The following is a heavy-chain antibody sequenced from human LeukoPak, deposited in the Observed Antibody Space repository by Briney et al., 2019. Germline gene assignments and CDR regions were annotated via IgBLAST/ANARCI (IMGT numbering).Heavy chain of an antibody. V-gene: IGHV5-51*01. D-gene: IGHD2-21*01. CDR2: INPDDSEI. Sequence: GESLKISCKGFGDTLLKSWIGWVRQVPGKGLEWMGIINPDDSEIRYSPSFQGQVTISDDRSTKTAYLQWRSLEASDTALYYCSRPVMCTTASCSHDSWGQGTLVTVSS. J-gene: IGHJ5*01. CDR1: GDTLLKSW. CDR3: SRPVMCTTASCSHDS.